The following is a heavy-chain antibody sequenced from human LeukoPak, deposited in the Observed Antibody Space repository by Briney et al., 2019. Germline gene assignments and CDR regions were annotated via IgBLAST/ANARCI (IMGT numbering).Heavy chain of an antibody. V-gene: IGHV4-38-2*02. CDR3: ASNYGDYINWFDP. Sequence: PSETLSLTCTVSGYSISSGYYWGWIRQPPGKGLEWIGSIYHSGSTYYNPSLKSRVTISVDTSKNQFSLKLSSVTAADTAVYYCASNYGDYINWFDPWGQGTLVTVSS. CDR1: GYSISSGYY. D-gene: IGHD4-17*01. J-gene: IGHJ5*02. CDR2: IYHSGST.